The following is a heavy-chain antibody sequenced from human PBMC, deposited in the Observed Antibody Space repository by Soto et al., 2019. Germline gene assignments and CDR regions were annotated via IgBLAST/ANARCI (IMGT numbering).Heavy chain of an antibody. J-gene: IGHJ4*02. CDR3: ARALGDYYDRGGYHQDYYFDY. V-gene: IGHV4-61*08. CDR2: IYYRGGT. CDR1: GGSVSSGDYY. Sequence: SETLSLTCTVSGGSVSSGDYYWSWIRQAPGKGLEWIGNIYYRGGTSYNPSLKTRPTISADTSKKQVSLRLSSVTAADTAVYHCARALGDYYDRGGYHQDYYFDYWGQGTLVTVSS. D-gene: IGHD3-22*01.